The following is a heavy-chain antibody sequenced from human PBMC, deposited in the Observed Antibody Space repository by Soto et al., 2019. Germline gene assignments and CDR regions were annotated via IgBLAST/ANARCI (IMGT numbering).Heavy chain of an antibody. J-gene: IGHJ2*01. CDR2: IDPSDSYT. D-gene: IGHD1-7*01. CDR1: GYSFTSYW. Sequence: GESLKISCNGSGYSFTSYWISWVRQMPGKGLEWMGRIDPSDSYTNYSPSFQGHVTISADKSISTAYLQWSSLKASDTAMYYCARRAGTTRGYWYFDLWGRGTLVTVYS. V-gene: IGHV5-10-1*01. CDR3: ARRAGTTRGYWYFDL.